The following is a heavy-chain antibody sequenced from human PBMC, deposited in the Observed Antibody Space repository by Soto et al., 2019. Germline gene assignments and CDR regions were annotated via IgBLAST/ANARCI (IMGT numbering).Heavy chain of an antibody. J-gene: IGHJ6*02. D-gene: IGHD6-19*01. V-gene: IGHV3-15*01. CDR2: IKSESDSGAA. Sequence: PGGSLRLSCAASGFTFCHAWMSWVRQAPGKGLEWVGRIKSESDSGAADTAAPVKGRFTISRDDSKNTLYLHMNSLKTEDTGVYYCATPLPSVTTAGRDPFYYYGMDVWGQGTTVTVSS. CDR3: ATPLPSVTTAGRDPFYYYGMDV. CDR1: GFTFCHAW.